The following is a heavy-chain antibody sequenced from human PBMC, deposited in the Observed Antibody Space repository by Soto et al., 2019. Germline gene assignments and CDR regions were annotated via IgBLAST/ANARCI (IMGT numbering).Heavy chain of an antibody. D-gene: IGHD3-9*01. CDR1: GYTFSSYS. CDR3: ARGMGLAADFDY. V-gene: IGHV1-18*01. J-gene: IGHJ4*02. Sequence: ASVKVSCKTSGYTFSSYSITWVRQAPGQGLEWMGWISGYSGYTNYAQKFQGRVTMTTDTSTSTAYMELRSLTSDDTAVYYCARGMGLAADFDYWGQGTLVTVS. CDR2: ISGYSGYT.